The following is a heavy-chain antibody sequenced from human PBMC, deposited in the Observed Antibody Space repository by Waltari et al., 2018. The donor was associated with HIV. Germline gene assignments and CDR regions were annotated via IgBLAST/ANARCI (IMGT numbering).Heavy chain of an antibody. CDR3: ATDRRQGFYFDNNGERPFAS. V-gene: IGHV3-30*03. Sequence: QVQLVESGGGVVQPAGPLRLSCAAFGISFFYGHGLHCVRQAPGKGLEWVATISYDATTLNYAHSVKGRFTISRDNSKKILYLQMNSLRGEDTAVYYCATDRRQGFYFDNNGERPFASWGQGTLVTVSS. CDR1: GISFFYGHG. J-gene: IGHJ4*02. CDR2: ISYDATTL. D-gene: IGHD3-22*01.